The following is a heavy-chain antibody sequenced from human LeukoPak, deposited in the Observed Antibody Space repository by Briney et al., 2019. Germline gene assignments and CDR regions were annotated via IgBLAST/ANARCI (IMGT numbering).Heavy chain of an antibody. V-gene: IGHV3-21*01. CDR1: GFTLSSYS. J-gene: IGHJ3*02. CDR2: ISSSGTYI. CDR3: ARDYYDSSGYSHDAFDI. Sequence: GGSLRLSCAASGFTLSSYSMNWVRQAPGKGLEWVSSISSSGTYIYYADSMKGRFTISRDNAKNSLYLQMNSLRAEDTAVYYCARDYYDSSGYSHDAFDIWGQGTMVTVSS. D-gene: IGHD3-22*01.